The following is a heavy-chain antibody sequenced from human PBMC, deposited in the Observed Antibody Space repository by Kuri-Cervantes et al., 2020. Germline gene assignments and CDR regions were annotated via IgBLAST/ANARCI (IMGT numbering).Heavy chain of an antibody. V-gene: IGHV3-48*02. D-gene: IGHD6-19*01. Sequence: GGSLRLSCAASGFTFSSYAMNWVRQAPGKGLEWVSYISSSSSTIYYADSVKGRFTISRDNAKNSLYLQMNSLRDEDTAVYYCARDHRGSGWCRDAFDIWGQGTMVTVSS. CDR1: GFTFSSYA. CDR3: ARDHRGSGWCRDAFDI. J-gene: IGHJ3*02. CDR2: ISSSSSTI.